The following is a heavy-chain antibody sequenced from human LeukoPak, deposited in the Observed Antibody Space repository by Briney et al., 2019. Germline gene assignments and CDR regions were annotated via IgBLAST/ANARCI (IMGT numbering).Heavy chain of an antibody. V-gene: IGHV3-21*01. J-gene: IGHJ5*02. Sequence: PGGSLRLSCAASGFTFSSYCMNWVRQAPGKGLEWVSSISSSSSYIYYADSVKGRFTISRDNAKNSLYLQMNSLRAEDTAVYYCARDGRRIAAAGWFDPWGQGTLVTVSS. CDR3: ARDGRRIAAAGWFDP. CDR2: ISSSSSYI. D-gene: IGHD6-13*01. CDR1: GFTFSSYC.